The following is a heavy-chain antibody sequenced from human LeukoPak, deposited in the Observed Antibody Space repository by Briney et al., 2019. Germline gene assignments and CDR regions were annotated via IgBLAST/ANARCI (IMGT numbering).Heavy chain of an antibody. J-gene: IGHJ5*02. D-gene: IGHD1-26*01. CDR2: IYYSGST. V-gene: IGHV4-39*01. Sequence: PSETLSLTCTVSGGSISSSSYYWGWIRQPPGKGLEWIGSIYYSGSTYYNPSLKSRVTISVDTSKNQFSLKLSSVTAADTAVYYCARHCNADQWELQPNSYWVDPWGQGTLVTVSS. CDR1: GGSISSSSYY. CDR3: ARHCNADQWELQPNSYWVDP.